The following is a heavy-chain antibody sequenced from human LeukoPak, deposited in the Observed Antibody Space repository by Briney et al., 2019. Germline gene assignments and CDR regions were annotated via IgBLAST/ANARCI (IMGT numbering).Heavy chain of an antibody. J-gene: IGHJ4*02. CDR3: SRSQFDY. CDR1: GFPFSSYW. Sequence: PGGSLRLSCEPSGFPFSSYWMLWVRQAPGKGLVWVSRISGDGTIKTYADFVRGRFIVSRDNTKNILYLQMNSLKVEGTATYFCSRSQFDYWGQGVLVTVSS. CDR2: ISGDGTIK. V-gene: IGHV3-74*03.